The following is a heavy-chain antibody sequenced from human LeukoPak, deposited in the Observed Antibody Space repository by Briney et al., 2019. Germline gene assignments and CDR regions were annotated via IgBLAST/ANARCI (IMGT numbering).Heavy chain of an antibody. V-gene: IGHV5-51*01. J-gene: IGHJ5*02. D-gene: IGHD2-2*01. CDR2: IYPGDSDT. CDR3: ARLQGDIRYCSSTSCFSSWFDP. Sequence: GESLKISCKGSGYSFTTYWIGWVRQMPGKGLEWMGIIYPGDSDTRYSPSFQGQVTISADKSISTAYLQWSSLKASDTAMYYCARLQGDIRYCSSTSCFSSWFDPWGQGTLVTVSS. CDR1: GYSFTTYW.